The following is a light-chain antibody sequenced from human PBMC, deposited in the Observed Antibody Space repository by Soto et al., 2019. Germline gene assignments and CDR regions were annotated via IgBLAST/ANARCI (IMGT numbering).Light chain of an antibody. CDR2: DVS. J-gene: IGLJ2*01. CDR3: SSYTSTNFVI. V-gene: IGLV2-14*01. Sequence: QSVLTQPASVSGSPGQSITIYCTGSSGDIGDYKYVSWYKQHPGKAPKLMIYDVSNRPSGVSNRFSASKSGNTASLTISGLQAEDEADYYCSSYTSTNFVIFGVGTKLTVL. CDR1: SGDIGDYKY.